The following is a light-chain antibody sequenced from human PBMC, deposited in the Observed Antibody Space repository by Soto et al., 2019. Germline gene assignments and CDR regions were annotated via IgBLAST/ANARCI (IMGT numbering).Light chain of an antibody. V-gene: IGKV3-20*01. J-gene: IGKJ2*01. CDR1: QSVSSSY. CDR2: GAS. CDR3: QQYGSSPTYT. Sequence: EIVLTQSPGTLSLSPGERATLSCRASQSVSSSYLAWYQQKPGQAPRLLIYGASSRATGIPDRFSGSGSGTYFNLNLNRLEPEDFSVYYCQQYGSSPTYTFGQETKLEIK.